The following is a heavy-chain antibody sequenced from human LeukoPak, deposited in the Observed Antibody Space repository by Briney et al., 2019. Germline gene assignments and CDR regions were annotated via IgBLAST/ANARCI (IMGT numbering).Heavy chain of an antibody. J-gene: IGHJ4*02. CDR1: GYSISSGYY. D-gene: IGHD2-2*01. Sequence: SETLSLTCAVSGYSISSGYYWGWIRQPPGKGLEWIGSIYHSGSTYYNPSLKSRVTTSVDTSKNQFSLKLSSVTAADTAVYYCARRLVVVPAAFDYWGQGTLVTVSS. CDR2: IYHSGST. V-gene: IGHV4-38-2*01. CDR3: ARRLVVVPAAFDY.